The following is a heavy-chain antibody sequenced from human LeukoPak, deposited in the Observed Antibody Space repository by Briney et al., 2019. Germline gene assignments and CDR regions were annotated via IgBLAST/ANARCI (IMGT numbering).Heavy chain of an antibody. CDR1: GFTFGSYA. CDR3: ARILDSAWGELGY. J-gene: IGHJ4*02. CDR2: IYSGGST. V-gene: IGHV3-66*02. D-gene: IGHD6-19*01. Sequence: GGSLRLSCAASGFTFGSYAMSWVRQAPGKGLEWVSVIYSGGSTYYADSVKGRFTISRDNSKNTLYLQMNSLRAEDTAVYYCARILDSAWGELGYWGQGTLVTVSS.